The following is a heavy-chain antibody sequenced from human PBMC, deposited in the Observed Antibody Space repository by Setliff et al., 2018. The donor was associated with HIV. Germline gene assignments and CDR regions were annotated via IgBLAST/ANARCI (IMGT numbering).Heavy chain of an antibody. CDR1: GGIFTTYN. V-gene: IGHV1-69*01. D-gene: IGHD6-19*01. J-gene: IGHJ4*02. CDR3: ASDSSGWYHFDY. CDR2: IIPIFGTV. Sequence: LRASGGIFTTYNIGVGWVRQAPGQGLEWMGGIIPIFGTVKYAQKFQGRVTITADDSTSTAYMELSSLRSEDTATYYCASDSSGWYHFDYWGQGTLVTVSS.